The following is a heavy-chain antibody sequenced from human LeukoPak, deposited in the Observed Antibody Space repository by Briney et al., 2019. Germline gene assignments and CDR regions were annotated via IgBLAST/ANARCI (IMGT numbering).Heavy chain of an antibody. V-gene: IGHV4-34*01. CDR3: ARRGDLGSSSWYENYYYYYGMDV. J-gene: IGHJ6*02. CDR1: GGSFSGYY. CDR2: INHSGST. D-gene: IGHD6-13*01. Sequence: SETLSLTCAVYGGSFSGYYWSWIRQPPGKGLEWIGEINHSGSTNYNPSLKSRVTISVDTSKNQFSLKLSSVTAADTAVYYCARRGDLGSSSWYENYYYYYGMDVWGQGTTVTVSS.